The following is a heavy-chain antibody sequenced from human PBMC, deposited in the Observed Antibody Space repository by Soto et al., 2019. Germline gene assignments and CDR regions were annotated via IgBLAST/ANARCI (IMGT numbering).Heavy chain of an antibody. Sequence: PGGSLRLSCGASGFTFSTYGMHWVRQAPGKGLEWVAVIWYDGSNKYYADSVKGRFTVSRDNSRNTPYLQMNSLRPEDTAVYYCARDSLSSTYYLDLWGQGTLVTVSS. CDR3: ARDSLSSTYYLDL. J-gene: IGHJ5*02. CDR1: GFTFSTYG. V-gene: IGHV3-33*01. D-gene: IGHD2-2*01. CDR2: IWYDGSNK.